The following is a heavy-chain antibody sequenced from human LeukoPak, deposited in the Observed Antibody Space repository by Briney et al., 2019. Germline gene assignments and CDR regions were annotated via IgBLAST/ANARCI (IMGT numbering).Heavy chain of an antibody. Sequence: SETLSLTCAVYGGSFSGYYWSWIRQPPGKGLEWIGEINHSGSTNYNPSLKSRVTISVDTSKNQFSLMLSSVTAADTAVYYCARASWTDWFDPWGQGTLVTVSS. CDR1: GGSFSGYY. V-gene: IGHV4-34*01. J-gene: IGHJ5*02. CDR2: INHSGST. D-gene: IGHD3/OR15-3a*01. CDR3: ARASWTDWFDP.